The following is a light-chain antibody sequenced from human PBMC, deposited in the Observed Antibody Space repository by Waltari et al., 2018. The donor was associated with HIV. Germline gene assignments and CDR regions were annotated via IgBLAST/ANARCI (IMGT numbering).Light chain of an antibody. CDR2: GAS. Sequence: EILMTQSPATLSVSPGERVTLSCRASQTITRSLVWYQQKPGQAPRLLIYGASTRATGVPARFSGTGSGTEFTLTISSLQSEDFAVYYCQQYDLWPRTFGQGTKVEIK. CDR1: QTITRS. J-gene: IGKJ1*01. CDR3: QQYDLWPRT. V-gene: IGKV3-15*01.